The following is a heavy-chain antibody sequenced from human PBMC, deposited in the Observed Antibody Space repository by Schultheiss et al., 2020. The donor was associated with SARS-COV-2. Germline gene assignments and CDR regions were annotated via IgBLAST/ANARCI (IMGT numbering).Heavy chain of an antibody. D-gene: IGHD5-24*01. CDR1: GGSFSGYY. CDR3: ARDRARDGYNQGFDY. V-gene: IGHV4-30-2*01. CDR2: IYHSGST. Sequence: SETLSLTCAVYGGSFSGYYWSWIRQPPGKGLEWIGYIYHSGSTYYNPSLKSRVTISVDRSKNQFSLKLSSVTAADTAVYYCARDRARDGYNQGFDYWGQGTLVTVSS. J-gene: IGHJ4*02.